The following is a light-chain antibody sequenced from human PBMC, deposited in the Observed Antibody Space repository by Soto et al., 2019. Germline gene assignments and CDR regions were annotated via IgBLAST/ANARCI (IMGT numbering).Light chain of an antibody. CDR3: RQSYSRRFT. CDR1: QSISSY. CDR2: AAS. J-gene: IGKJ3*01. V-gene: IGKV1-39*01. Sequence: IQMTLSPAYLAASVGGRGTITCRASQSISSYLTWYQQKPGRAPKLLIYAASSLQSGIPARFSGSGSGTDFTLTISSLQPEDFATYYCRQSYSRRFTFGPGTKVDIK.